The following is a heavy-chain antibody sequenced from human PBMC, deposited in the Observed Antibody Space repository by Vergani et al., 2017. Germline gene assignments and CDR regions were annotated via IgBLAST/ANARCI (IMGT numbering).Heavy chain of an antibody. CDR3: ARDTGGDGDYVGYYYYYMDV. V-gene: IGHV3-21*01. Sequence: VQLVESGGGLVKPGGSLRLSCAASGFTFSSYSMNWVRQAPGKGLEWVSSISSSSSYIYYADSVKGRFTISRDNAKNSLYLQMNSLRAEDTAVYYCARDTGGDGDYVGYYYYYMDVWGKGTTVTVSS. CDR1: GFTFSSYS. J-gene: IGHJ6*03. D-gene: IGHD4-17*01. CDR2: ISSSSSYI.